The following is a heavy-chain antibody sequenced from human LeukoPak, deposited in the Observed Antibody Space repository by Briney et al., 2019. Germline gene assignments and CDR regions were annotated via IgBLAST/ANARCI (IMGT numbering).Heavy chain of an antibody. CDR3: AREVFTMVRGVIITSGVPDY. Sequence: ASVKVSCKASGYTFTGYYMHWVRQAPGQGLEWMGWINPNSGGTNYAQKFQGRVTMTRDTSISTAYMELSRLRSDDTVVYYCAREVFTMVRGVIITSGVPDYWGQGTLATVSS. D-gene: IGHD3-10*01. V-gene: IGHV1-2*02. J-gene: IGHJ4*02. CDR1: GYTFTGYY. CDR2: INPNSGGT.